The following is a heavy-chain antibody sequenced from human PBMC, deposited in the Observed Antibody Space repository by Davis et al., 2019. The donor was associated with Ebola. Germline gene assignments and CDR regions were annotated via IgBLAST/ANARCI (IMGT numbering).Heavy chain of an antibody. CDR3: ARYSGYIGY. D-gene: IGHD1-26*01. CDR1: GGSISSYY. Sequence: SETLSLTCTVSGGSISSYYWSWIRQPPGKGLEWIGYIYYSGSTYYNPSLKSRVTISVDTSKNQFSLRLSSVTAADTAVYYCARYSGYIGYWGQGTLVTVSS. CDR2: IYYSGST. V-gene: IGHV4-59*08. J-gene: IGHJ4*02.